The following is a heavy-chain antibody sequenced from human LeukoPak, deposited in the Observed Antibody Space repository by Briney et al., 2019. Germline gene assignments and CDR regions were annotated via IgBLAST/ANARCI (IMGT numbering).Heavy chain of an antibody. CDR2: IWYDGRDK. J-gene: IGHJ4*02. V-gene: IGHV3-30*02. CDR1: VFTFRGCG. D-gene: IGHD5-18*01. CDR3: AKDPYSYGSYFDY. Sequence: VGSLRLPCAASVFTFRGCGMHWVRQAPGKGLEWVAFIWYDGRDKYYADSVKGRFTISRENSKNTLYLQMNSLRAEDTAMYYCAKDPYSYGSYFDYWGQGTLVTVSS.